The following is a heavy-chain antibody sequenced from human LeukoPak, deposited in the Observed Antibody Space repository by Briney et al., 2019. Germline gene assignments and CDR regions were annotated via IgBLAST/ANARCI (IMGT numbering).Heavy chain of an antibody. CDR1: GFIFSSYA. Sequence: GGSLGLSCAASGFIFSSYAMNWVRQAPGKGLEWVSIIFGNGDTTYYADSVKGRFTVSRDNSKDTLYLQMNDLRPDDTAIYYCAKRNTMVRGGPCFDYWGQGLLVTVSS. CDR2: IFGNGDTT. D-gene: IGHD3-10*01. CDR3: AKRNTMVRGGPCFDY. V-gene: IGHV3-23*01. J-gene: IGHJ4*02.